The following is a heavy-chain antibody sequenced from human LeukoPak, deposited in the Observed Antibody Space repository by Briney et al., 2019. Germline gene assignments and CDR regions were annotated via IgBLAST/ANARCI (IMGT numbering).Heavy chain of an antibody. CDR3: ARGSEPYYYDSSGYYYFDY. CDR2: IYYSGST. D-gene: IGHD3-22*01. CDR1: GCSISSYY. V-gene: IGHV4-59*01. J-gene: IGHJ4*02. Sequence: SETLSLTCTVSGCSISSYYWSWIRQPPGKGLEWIGYIYYSGSTNYNPSLKSRVTISVDTSKNQFSLKLSSVTAADTAVYYCARGSEPYYYDSSGYYYFDYWGQGTLVTISS.